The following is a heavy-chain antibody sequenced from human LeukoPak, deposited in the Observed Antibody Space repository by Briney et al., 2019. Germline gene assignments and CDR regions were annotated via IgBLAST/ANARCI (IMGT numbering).Heavy chain of an antibody. CDR1: GGSISSYY. D-gene: IGHD6-19*01. CDR2: IYTSGST. V-gene: IGHV4-4*07. CDR3: ARDLGYGSGWSGVYFDY. Sequence: PSETLSLTCTVSGGSISSYYWSWIRQPPGKGLEWIGRIYTSGSTNYNPSLKSRVTMSVDTSKNQFSLKLGSVTAADTAVYYCARDLGYGSGWSGVYFDYWGQGTLVTVSS. J-gene: IGHJ4*02.